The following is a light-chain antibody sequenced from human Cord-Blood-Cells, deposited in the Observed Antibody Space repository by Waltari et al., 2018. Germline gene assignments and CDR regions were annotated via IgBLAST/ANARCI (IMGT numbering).Light chain of an antibody. CDR1: SSDVGSYNL. J-gene: IGLJ2*01. CDR3: CSYAGSSTYVV. CDR2: EVS. V-gene: IGLV2-23*02. Sequence: QSALTQPASVSGSPGQSITISCTGTSSDVGSYNLVSWYQRHPGKAPKPMIYEVSKRPSGVSNRFSGSKSGNTASLTISGLQAEDEADYYCCSYAGSSTYVVFGGGTKLTVL.